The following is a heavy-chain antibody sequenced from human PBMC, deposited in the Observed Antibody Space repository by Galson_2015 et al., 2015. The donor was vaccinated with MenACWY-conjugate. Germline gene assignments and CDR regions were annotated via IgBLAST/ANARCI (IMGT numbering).Heavy chain of an antibody. V-gene: IGHV1-69*01. Sequence: SCKASGGTFSSYGISWVRQAPGQGLEWMGAIIPIFGAANYAQRFQGRVTMTADESTTTAYMELSGLRSEDTAVYYCARDGHSSSWNQYNWFDPWGQGTLVTVSS. CDR1: GGTFSSYG. J-gene: IGHJ5*02. D-gene: IGHD6-19*01. CDR3: ARDGHSSSWNQYNWFDP. CDR2: IIPIFGAA.